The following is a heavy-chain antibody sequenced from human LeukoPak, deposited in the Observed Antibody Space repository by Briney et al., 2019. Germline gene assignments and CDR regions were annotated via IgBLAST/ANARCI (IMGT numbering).Heavy chain of an antibody. CDR1: GFTLSSNS. V-gene: IGHV3-53*01. J-gene: IGHJ4*02. Sequence: QPGGSLRLSCTVSGFTLSSNSMSWVRQAPGKGLEWVSFIYSDNTHYSDSVKGRFTISRDNSKNTLYLHMNSLRAENTAVYSCARRAGAYSHPYDYWGQRTLVTVSS. CDR2: IYSDNT. D-gene: IGHD4/OR15-4a*01. CDR3: ARRAGAYSHPYDY.